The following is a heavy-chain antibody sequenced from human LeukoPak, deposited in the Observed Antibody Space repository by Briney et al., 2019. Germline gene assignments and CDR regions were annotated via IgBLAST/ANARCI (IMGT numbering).Heavy chain of an antibody. D-gene: IGHD3-10*01. CDR2: IRYDGSNK. CDR1: GFTFSSYG. Sequence: GGSLRLSCAASGFTFSSYGMHWVRQAPGKGLEWVAFIRYDGSNKYYADSVKGRFTISRDNSKNTLYLQMNSLRAEDTAVYYCAKDRRGAEPVYFDYWGQGTLVTVSS. J-gene: IGHJ4*02. CDR3: AKDRRGAEPVYFDY. V-gene: IGHV3-30*02.